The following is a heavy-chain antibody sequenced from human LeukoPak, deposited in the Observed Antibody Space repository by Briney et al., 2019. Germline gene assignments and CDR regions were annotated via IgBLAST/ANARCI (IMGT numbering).Heavy chain of an antibody. V-gene: IGHV3-23*01. Sequence: PGGSLRLSCAASGFTFGTYAMSWVRQAPGKGLEWVSSITDSGSGTYYADSVKGRFTISRDNSKNTLYLQMNSLRAEDTAVYYCAKRAIVAAVKYFDYWGQGTLVTVSS. CDR1: GFTFGTYA. CDR2: ITDSGSGT. CDR3: AKRAIVAAVKYFDY. D-gene: IGHD6-13*01. J-gene: IGHJ4*02.